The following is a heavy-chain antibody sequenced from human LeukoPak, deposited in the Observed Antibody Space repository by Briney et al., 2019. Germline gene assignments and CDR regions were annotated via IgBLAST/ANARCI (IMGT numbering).Heavy chain of an antibody. V-gene: IGHV4-59*01. CDR1: GGSIRGYY. CDR2: LYYSGST. Sequence: SETLSLTCTVSGGSIRGYYWSWIRQPPGKGLEWIGYLYYSGSTNYNPSLNSRVTLSVDPFQKQFSLKLSSVTAAATAVYSCARDADSAYGSGSYLSWGQGTLVTVSS. CDR3: ARDADSAYGSGSYLS. D-gene: IGHD3-10*01. J-gene: IGHJ5*02.